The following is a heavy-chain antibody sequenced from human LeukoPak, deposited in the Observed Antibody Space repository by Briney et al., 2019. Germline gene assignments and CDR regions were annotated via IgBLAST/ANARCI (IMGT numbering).Heavy chain of an antibody. D-gene: IGHD3-16*01. CDR1: GMTFSHRW. CDR3: TTGPSYGYEW. V-gene: IGHV3-74*01. Sequence: GGSLRLSCAASGMTFSHRWMHWVRQAPGKGLVWVSLIKNDGRTTIYADSVKGRFTISRDNGKSILYLQMNSLRAEDTGIYYCTTGPSYGYEWWGQGTVVTVSS. J-gene: IGHJ4*02. CDR2: IKNDGRTT.